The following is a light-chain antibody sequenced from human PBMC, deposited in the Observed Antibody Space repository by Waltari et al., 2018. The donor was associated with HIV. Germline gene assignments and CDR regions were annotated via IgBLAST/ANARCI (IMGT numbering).Light chain of an antibody. V-gene: IGKV1-39*01. Sequence: DIQMTQSPSSLSASVGDRVTITCRASQSISSYLSWYQQKPGEAPKLLIFAESSLQSRVPSRVSGSGSGTDFTLTISSLQPADLGTYYCLPTYNTPSYTFAQGTKLEI. CDR2: AES. CDR1: QSISSY. CDR3: LPTYNTPSYT. J-gene: IGKJ2*01.